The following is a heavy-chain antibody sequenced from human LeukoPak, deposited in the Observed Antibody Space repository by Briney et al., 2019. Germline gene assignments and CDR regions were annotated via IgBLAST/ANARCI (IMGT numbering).Heavy chain of an antibody. Sequence: SETLSLTCTVSGYSISSGCYWGWIRQPPGKGLEWIGSIYHSGSTYYNPSLKSRVTISVDTSKNQFSLKLSSVTAADTAVYYCARLEGVLWFGELTFGFDPWGQGTLVTVSS. V-gene: IGHV4-38-2*02. CDR2: IYHSGST. D-gene: IGHD3-10*01. CDR1: GYSISSGCY. CDR3: ARLEGVLWFGELTFGFDP. J-gene: IGHJ5*02.